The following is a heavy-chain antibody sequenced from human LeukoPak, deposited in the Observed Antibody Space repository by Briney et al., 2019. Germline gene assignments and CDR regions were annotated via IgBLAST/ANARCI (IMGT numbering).Heavy chain of an antibody. CDR1: GFTFRGHG. V-gene: IGHV3-33*01. D-gene: IGHD2/OR15-2a*01. CDR3: ARDASFYADDY. CDR2: IWANGITK. Sequence: GGSLRLSCVASGFTFRGHGMPWVRQAPGKGLEWVAVIWANGITKHYADSVEGRFTISRDNSRSTLYLQMTSLTAEDTAIYYCARDASFYADDYWGQGTQVTVSS. J-gene: IGHJ4*02.